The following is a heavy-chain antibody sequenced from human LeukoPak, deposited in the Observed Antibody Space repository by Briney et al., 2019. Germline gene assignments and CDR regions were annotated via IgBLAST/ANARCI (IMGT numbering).Heavy chain of an antibody. CDR2: ISTSNGYT. CDR1: GYTFINSG. V-gene: IGHV1-18*01. CDR3: ARGGRYCSSTSCGYYYYMDV. Sequence: ASVKVSCKASGYTFINSGVNWVRQAPGQGPEWMGWISTSNGYTNAPRFQGRVTITADESTSTAYMELSSLRSEDTAVYYCARGGRYCSSTSCGYYYYMDVWGKGTTVTVSS. J-gene: IGHJ6*03. D-gene: IGHD2-2*01.